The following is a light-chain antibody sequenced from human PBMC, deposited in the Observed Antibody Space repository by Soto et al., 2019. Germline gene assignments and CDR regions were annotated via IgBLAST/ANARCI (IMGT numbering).Light chain of an antibody. V-gene: IGKV1-5*03. J-gene: IGKJ1*01. Sequence: NEMIQSPANRPVAIEDRVPITSRASQTISSWLAWYQQKPGKAPKLLIYKASTLKSGVPSRFSGSGSGTEFTLTSISLQPYDCATYYIHLCNSYLEAFGEGTKVDIK. CDR1: QTISSW. CDR3: HLCNSYLEA. CDR2: KAS.